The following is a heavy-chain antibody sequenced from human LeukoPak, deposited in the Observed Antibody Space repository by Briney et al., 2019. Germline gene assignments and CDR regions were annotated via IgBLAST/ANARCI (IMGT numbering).Heavy chain of an antibody. CDR1: GGSISTYY. J-gene: IGHJ4*02. CDR2: IYYSGST. Sequence: SSETLSLTCTVSGGSISTYYWRWIQQPPGKGLEWIGYIYYSGSTNYNPSLKSRVTISIDTSKNQFSLKLRPVAAADTAVYYCARDSGSYPFAYWGQGTLVTVSS. CDR3: ARDSGSYPFAY. V-gene: IGHV4-59*01. D-gene: IGHD3-16*02.